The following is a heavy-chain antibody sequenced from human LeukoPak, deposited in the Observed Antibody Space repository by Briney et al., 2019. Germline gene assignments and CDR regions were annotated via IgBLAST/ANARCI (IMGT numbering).Heavy chain of an antibody. Sequence: PGGSLRLSCAAFGFNFITAAMTWVRQAPGKGLEWVSLIGSSGGSTYYADSVKGRFTISRDNSNHTLSLQMNSLRVEDTAIYYCVKDIQLSTWGLGTMVTVSS. J-gene: IGHJ3*01. D-gene: IGHD5-24*01. CDR1: GFNFITAA. CDR3: VKDIQLST. V-gene: IGHV3-23*01. CDR2: IGSSGGST.